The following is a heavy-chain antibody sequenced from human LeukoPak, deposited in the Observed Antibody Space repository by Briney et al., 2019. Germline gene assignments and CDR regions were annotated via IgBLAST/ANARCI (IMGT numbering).Heavy chain of an antibody. Sequence: SETLSLTCAVYGGSFSSYYWSWIRQPPGKGLEWIGKINYSGSTNYNPSLKSRVTISVDMSKNQFSLKLTSVTAADTAVYYCARLIHYDSSGYLGYWGQGSLVTVSS. CDR3: ARLIHYDSSGYLGY. D-gene: IGHD3-22*01. J-gene: IGHJ4*02. CDR1: GGSFSSYY. V-gene: IGHV4-34*01. CDR2: INYSGST.